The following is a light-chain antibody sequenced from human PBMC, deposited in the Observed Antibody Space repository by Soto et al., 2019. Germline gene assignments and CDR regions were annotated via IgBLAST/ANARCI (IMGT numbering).Light chain of an antibody. CDR2: GAS. J-gene: IGKJ1*01. CDR3: QQYCSPWT. V-gene: IGKV3-20*01. CDR1: QSVSSSY. Sequence: EIVLTQSPGTLSLSPGERATLSCRASQSVSSSYLAWYQQKPGQAPRPLIYGASSRATGILDRFSGSGSGTDFPLTNRRLEAEDFAVYYCQQYCSPWTFGQGTKVDIK.